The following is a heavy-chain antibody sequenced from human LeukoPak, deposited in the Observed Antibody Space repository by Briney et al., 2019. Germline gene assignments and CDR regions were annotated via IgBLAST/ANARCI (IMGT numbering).Heavy chain of an antibody. J-gene: IGHJ4*02. D-gene: IGHD3-22*01. Sequence: GGSLRLSCAASGFTFSDYWMSWVRQPPGKGLEWVANINQDGSEKYFVDSVKGRFVISRDNAKKSLHLQMDSLRAEDTAVYFCTRDGSGYALRWGQGTLVTVSS. CDR1: GFTFSDYW. V-gene: IGHV3-7*05. CDR3: TRDGSGYALR. CDR2: INQDGSEK.